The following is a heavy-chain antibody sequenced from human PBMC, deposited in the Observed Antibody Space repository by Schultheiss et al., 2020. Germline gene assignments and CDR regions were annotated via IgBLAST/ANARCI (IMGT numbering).Heavy chain of an antibody. CDR2: INQDGSER. CDR3: ARVPRITGTKDHAFDI. D-gene: IGHD1-7*01. CDR1: GFTFSSYW. J-gene: IGHJ3*02. V-gene: IGHV3-7*01. Sequence: GGSLRLSCAASGFTFSSYWMSWVRQAPGKGLEWVANINQDGSERYYVDSVKGRFTISRDNAKNSLYLQMNSLRAEDTAVYYCARVPRITGTKDHAFDIWGQGTMVTVSS.